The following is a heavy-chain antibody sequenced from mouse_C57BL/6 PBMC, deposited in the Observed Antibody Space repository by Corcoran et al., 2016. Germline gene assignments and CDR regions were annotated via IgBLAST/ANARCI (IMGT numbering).Heavy chain of an antibody. J-gene: IGHJ4*01. D-gene: IGHD2-3*01. CDR1: GYTFTDYY. CDR2: INPNNGGT. V-gene: IGHV1-26*01. Sequence: EVQLQQSGPELVKPGASVKISCKASGYTFTDYYMNWVKQSHGKSLEWIGDINPNNGGTSYNQKFKGKATLTVDKSSSTAYMELRSLTSEDSAVYYCARRDGYYEGAMDYWGQGTSVTVSS. CDR3: ARRDGYYEGAMDY.